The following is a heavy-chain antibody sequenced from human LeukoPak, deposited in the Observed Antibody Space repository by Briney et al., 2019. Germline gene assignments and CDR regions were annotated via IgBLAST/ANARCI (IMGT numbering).Heavy chain of an antibody. CDR3: AKDSLRWSYFYYGMDV. CDR2: ISYAGSNK. V-gene: IGHV3-30*18. D-gene: IGHD4-23*01. CDR1: GFTFTRYS. Sequence: PGGSLRLSCAASGFTFTRYSIHWVRQAPGKGLEWVAVISYAGSNKYYVDSVKGRFTISRDNSKNTLYLQVNSLRAEDTAVYYCAKDSLRWSYFYYGMDVWGQGTTVTVSS. J-gene: IGHJ6*02.